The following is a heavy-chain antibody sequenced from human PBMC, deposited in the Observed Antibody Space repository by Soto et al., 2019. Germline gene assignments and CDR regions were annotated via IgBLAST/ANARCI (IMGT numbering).Heavy chain of an antibody. CDR1: GFTFNNYA. V-gene: IGHV3-23*01. CDR3: AKLASGHYCTNGVCLLYYCDY. CDR2: ISGSGGST. Sequence: EVQLLESGGGLVQPGGSLRLSCAASGFTFNNYAMSWVRQAPGKGLEWVSAISGSGGSTHYADSVKGRFTISRDNSKNTLCLQMNSLSAEDTAVYYCAKLASGHYCTNGVCLLYYCDYWGQGAQVTVSS. J-gene: IGHJ4*02. D-gene: IGHD2-8*01.